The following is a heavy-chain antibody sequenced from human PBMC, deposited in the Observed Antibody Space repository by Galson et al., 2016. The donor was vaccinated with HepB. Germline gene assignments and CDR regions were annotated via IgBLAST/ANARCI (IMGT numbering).Heavy chain of an antibody. D-gene: IGHD3-16*01. J-gene: IGHJ6*02. Sequence: SLRLSCAASGFSFSSYAMSWVRQAPGKGLEWVSGISGRGERIYHADSVNGRLTISRDNSKNTLYLQMNSLRAEDTAVYYCAKDLWAHQYYFGMDVWGQGTTVTVSS. CDR2: ISGRGERI. CDR1: GFSFSSYA. CDR3: AKDLWAHQYYFGMDV. V-gene: IGHV3-23*01.